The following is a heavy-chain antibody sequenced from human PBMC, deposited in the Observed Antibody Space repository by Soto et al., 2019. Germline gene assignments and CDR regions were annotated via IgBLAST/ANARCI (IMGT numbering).Heavy chain of an antibody. CDR3: ARDPTSGWYWTFDY. D-gene: IGHD6-19*01. CDR2: IIPIFGTA. J-gene: IGHJ4*02. Sequence: SVKVSCKASGGTFSSYAISWVRQAPGQGLEWMGGIIPIFGTANYAQKFQGRVTITADTSISTAYMELSRLRSDDTAVYYCARDPTSGWYWTFDYWGQGTLVTVPS. CDR1: GGTFSSYA. V-gene: IGHV1-69*06.